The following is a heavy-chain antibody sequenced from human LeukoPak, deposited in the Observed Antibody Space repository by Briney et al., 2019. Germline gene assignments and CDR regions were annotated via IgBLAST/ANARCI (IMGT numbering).Heavy chain of an antibody. Sequence: PGRSLRLSCAASGFTFSSYAMHWVRQAPGKGLEWVAVISYDGSNKYYADSVKGRFTISRDNSKNTLYLQMNSLRAEDTAVYYCARGGAGAMDYWGQGTLVTVSS. D-gene: IGHD1-26*01. CDR1: GFTFSSYA. V-gene: IGHV3-30-3*01. CDR2: ISYDGSNK. CDR3: ARGGAGAMDY. J-gene: IGHJ4*02.